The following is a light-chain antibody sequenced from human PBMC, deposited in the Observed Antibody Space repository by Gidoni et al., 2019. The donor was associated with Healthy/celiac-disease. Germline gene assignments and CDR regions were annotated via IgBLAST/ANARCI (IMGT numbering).Light chain of an antibody. J-gene: IGKJ3*01. CDR3: QQYDNLLFT. Sequence: DIQMTQSPSSLSASVGDRVTITCQASQDVNNYLNWYQQKAGKAPKLLIYDASNLETGVPSRFSGSGSGTDFTFTISSLQPEDIATYYCQQYDNLLFTFGPGTKVDIK. CDR2: DAS. CDR1: QDVNNY. V-gene: IGKV1-33*01.